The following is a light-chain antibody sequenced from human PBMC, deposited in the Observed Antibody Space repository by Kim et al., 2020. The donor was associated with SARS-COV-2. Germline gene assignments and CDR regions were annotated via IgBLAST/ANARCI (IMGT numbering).Light chain of an antibody. V-gene: IGLV2-14*03. CDR1: SSDVGGYDY. CDR3: SSYTSSSTVV. J-gene: IGLJ2*01. Sequence: QSITISCTGTSSDVGGYDYVSWYQQHPGKAPKLMIYDVSNRPSGVSNRFSGYKTGNTASLTISGLQAEDEADYYCSSYTSSSTVVFGGGTQLT. CDR2: DVS.